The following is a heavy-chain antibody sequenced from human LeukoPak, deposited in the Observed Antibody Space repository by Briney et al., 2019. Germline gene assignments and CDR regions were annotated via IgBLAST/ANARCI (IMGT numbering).Heavy chain of an antibody. CDR3: ATSLTYGIAAAAPFDY. J-gene: IGHJ4*02. Sequence: ASVKVSCKVSGYTLTELSMHWVRQAPGKGLEWMGGFDPEDGETIYAQKFQGRVTMTEDTSTDTAYMELSSLRSEDTAVYYCATSLTYGIAAAAPFDYWGQGTLVTVSS. V-gene: IGHV1-24*01. CDR2: FDPEDGET. CDR1: GYTLTELS. D-gene: IGHD6-13*01.